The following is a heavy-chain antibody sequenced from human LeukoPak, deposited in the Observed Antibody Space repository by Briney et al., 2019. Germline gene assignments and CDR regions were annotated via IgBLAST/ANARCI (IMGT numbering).Heavy chain of an antibody. CDR3: ARYSSGWPRSDYFDY. V-gene: IGHV1-69*13. D-gene: IGHD6-19*01. CDR1: GGTFSSYA. J-gene: IGHJ4*02. Sequence: SVKVSCKASGGTFSSYAISWVRQAPGQGLEWMGGIIPIFGTANYAQKFQGRVTITADESTSTAYMELSSLRSEDTAVYYCARYSSGWPRSDYFDYWGQGTLVTVSS. CDR2: IIPIFGTA.